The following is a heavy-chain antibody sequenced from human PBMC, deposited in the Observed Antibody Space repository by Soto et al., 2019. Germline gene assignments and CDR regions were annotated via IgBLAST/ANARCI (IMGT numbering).Heavy chain of an antibody. D-gene: IGHD1-26*01. V-gene: IGHV3-30-3*01. CDR2: KTYDGSNK. Sequence: QVQLVESGGGVVQPGRSLRLSCAASGFMFSSYAMHWVRQAPGKGLEWVAVKTYDGSNKYYADSVKGRFTISRDNSKITLYLQMNSVRAEDTAVYYCARAGGLLVDYWGQGTLVTVSS. CDR3: ARAGGLLVDY. CDR1: GFMFSSYA. J-gene: IGHJ4*02.